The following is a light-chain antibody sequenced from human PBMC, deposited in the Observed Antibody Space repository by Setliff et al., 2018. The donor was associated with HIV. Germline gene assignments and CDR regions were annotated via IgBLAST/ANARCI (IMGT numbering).Light chain of an antibody. CDR3: SSYTSSNTPYV. Sequence: QSALTQPRSVSGSPGQSVTISCTTTSTDVGGYDSVSWYQQLPGKAPKLMIYDVNKRPSGIPDRFSGSKSGNTASLTISGLQAEDEADYYCSSYTSSNTPYVFGTGTKVTVL. J-gene: IGLJ1*01. V-gene: IGLV2-11*01. CDR2: DVN. CDR1: STDVGGYDS.